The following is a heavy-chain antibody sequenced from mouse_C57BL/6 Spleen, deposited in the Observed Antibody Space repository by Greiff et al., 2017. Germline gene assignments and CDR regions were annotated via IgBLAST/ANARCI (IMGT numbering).Heavy chain of an antibody. CDR1: GYTFTSYW. Sequence: QVQLQQPGAELVKPGASVKLSCKASGYTFTSYWMHWVKQRPGQGLEWIGMIHPNSGSTNYNEKLKSKATLTVDKSSSTAYMQLSSLTSEDSAVYYCAREIPGRDYWGQGTTLTVSS. CDR2: IHPNSGST. D-gene: IGHD1-1*02. CDR3: AREIPGRDY. V-gene: IGHV1-64*01. J-gene: IGHJ2*01.